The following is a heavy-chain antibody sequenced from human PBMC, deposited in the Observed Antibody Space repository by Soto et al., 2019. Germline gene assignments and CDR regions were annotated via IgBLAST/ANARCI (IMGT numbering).Heavy chain of an antibody. Sequence: GGSLKISCRGSGYTFTNHWITWVRQMPWKGLEWMGRINPSDSHTNYSPSFQGHVTMSVDKSISTAYLQWSSLKASDSAMYYCARHASYYVSSGYFGTYWGQGTLVTVSS. CDR3: ARHASYYVSSGYFGTY. J-gene: IGHJ4*02. D-gene: IGHD3-22*01. V-gene: IGHV5-10-1*01. CDR1: GYTFTNHW. CDR2: INPSDSHT.